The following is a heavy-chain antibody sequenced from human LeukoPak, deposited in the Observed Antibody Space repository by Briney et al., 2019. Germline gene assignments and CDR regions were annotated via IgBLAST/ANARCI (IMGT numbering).Heavy chain of an antibody. D-gene: IGHD3-9*01. Sequence: GGSQRLSCAPSGFTFSRNSMNWVRQAPGKGLEWVGYISTDSRTIYSGDSVKGRISISRDNDKSLLYLQMENLRVEDTAVYYCTTYFDSTGYFEEAYHTWGQRTLVTVSA. CDR3: TTYFDSTGYFEEAYHT. V-gene: IGHV3-48*01. CDR1: GFTFSRNS. CDR2: ISTDSRTI. J-gene: IGHJ4*03.